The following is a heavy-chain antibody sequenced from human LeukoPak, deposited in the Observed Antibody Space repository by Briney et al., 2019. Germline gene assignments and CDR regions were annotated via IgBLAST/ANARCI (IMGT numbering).Heavy chain of an antibody. Sequence: GGSLRLSCAASGFTFSSYAMSWVRQAPGKGLEWVSAISGSGGSTYYADSVKGRFTISRDNSKNTLYLQMNSLRAEDTAVYYCAKDSRDPITGTTPPGTEIDYWGQGTLVTVSS. CDR3: AKDSRDPITGTTPPGTEIDY. CDR1: GFTFSSYA. CDR2: ISGSGGST. V-gene: IGHV3-23*01. D-gene: IGHD1-20*01. J-gene: IGHJ4*02.